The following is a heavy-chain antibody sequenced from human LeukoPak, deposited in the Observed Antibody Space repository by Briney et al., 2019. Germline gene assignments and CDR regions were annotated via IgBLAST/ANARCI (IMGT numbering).Heavy chain of an antibody. J-gene: IGHJ5*02. CDR2: IYYSGST. V-gene: IGHV4-31*03. CDR3: ARGHNYYDSSGYYWFDP. D-gene: IGHD3-22*01. CDR1: GGSISRGGYY. Sequence: SQTLSLTCTVSGGSISRGGYYWSWIPQHPGKGLEWVGYIYYSGSTYYNPSRKSRVTISVDTSKNQFSVKLNSVPAADRAVYYCARGHNYYDSSGYYWFDPWGQGTLVTVSS.